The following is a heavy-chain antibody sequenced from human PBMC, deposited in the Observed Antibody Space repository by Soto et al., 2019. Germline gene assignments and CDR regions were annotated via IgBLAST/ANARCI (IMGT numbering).Heavy chain of an antibody. J-gene: IGHJ4*02. V-gene: IGHV5-51*01. CDR3: ARHGRVHCSGGSCHLDY. Sequence: GESLKISCKGSGYSFTSYWLGWVRQMPGKGLEWMGIIYPGDSDTRYSPSFQGQVTISADKSISTAYLQWSSLKASDTAMYYCARHGRVHCSGGSCHLDYWGQGTLVTVSS. CDR1: GYSFTSYW. CDR2: IYPGDSDT. D-gene: IGHD2-15*01.